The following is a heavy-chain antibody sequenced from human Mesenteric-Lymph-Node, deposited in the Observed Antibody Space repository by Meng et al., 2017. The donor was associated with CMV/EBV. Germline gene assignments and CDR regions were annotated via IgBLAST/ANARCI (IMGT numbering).Heavy chain of an antibody. Sequence: GESLKISCVVSGFAFNTYTMNWVRQAPGKGLEWVSSITSSSTFMYYADSVRGRFTISRDNAKNSLYLEMSSLRAEDTAVYYCAGGWSFDYWGQGTLVTVSS. CDR2: ITSSSTFM. CDR3: AGGWSFDY. CDR1: GFAFNTYT. V-gene: IGHV3-21*01. J-gene: IGHJ4*02. D-gene: IGHD6-19*01.